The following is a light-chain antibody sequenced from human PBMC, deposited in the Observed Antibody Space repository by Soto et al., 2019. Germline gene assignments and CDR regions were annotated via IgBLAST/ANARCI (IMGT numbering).Light chain of an antibody. V-gene: IGLV2-14*04. CDR3: SSYTSSSTYA. CDR2: DVS. CDR1: SSDVGGYNY. Sequence: GNSSDVGGYNYVSWYQQHPGKAPKLMFYDVSNWPSGVSNRFSGSKSGNTASLTISGLQAEDEADYYCSSYTSSSTYAFGTGTKVTVL. J-gene: IGLJ1*01.